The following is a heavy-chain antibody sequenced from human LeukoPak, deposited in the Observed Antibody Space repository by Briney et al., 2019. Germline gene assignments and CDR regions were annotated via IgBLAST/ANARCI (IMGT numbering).Heavy chain of an antibody. J-gene: IGHJ5*02. CDR2: ISGSGGIT. V-gene: IGHV3-23*01. Sequence: GGSLRLSCAASGFTFSSYGMSWVRQAPGKGLEWVSAISGSGGITYYADSVKGRFTISRDNSKNTLSLQMSSLTGEDTAVYYCAKDRLVRGAANWFDPWGQGTLVTVSS. D-gene: IGHD3-10*01. CDR3: AKDRLVRGAANWFDP. CDR1: GFTFSSYG.